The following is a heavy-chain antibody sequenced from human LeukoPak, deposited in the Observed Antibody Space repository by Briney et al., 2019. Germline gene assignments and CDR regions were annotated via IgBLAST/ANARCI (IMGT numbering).Heavy chain of an antibody. CDR3: AKDAQRGFDFSNSLES. CDR1: GFTFSHYG. CDR2: IWSNGTER. J-gene: IGHJ4*02. D-gene: IGHD4-11*01. Sequence: GGSLRLSCATSGFTFSHYGMHWVRQAPGKGLEWVAVIWSNGTERYYGDSVKGRFTISRDNSKKTVYLQVNSLRVEDTAVYYCAKDAQRGFDFSNSLESWGQGTLVTVSP. V-gene: IGHV3-33*06.